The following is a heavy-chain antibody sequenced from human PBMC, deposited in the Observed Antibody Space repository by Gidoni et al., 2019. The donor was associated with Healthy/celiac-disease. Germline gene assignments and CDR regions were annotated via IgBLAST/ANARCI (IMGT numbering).Heavy chain of an antibody. D-gene: IGHD3-22*01. J-gene: IGHJ4*02. CDR1: GLTPGTYA. Sequence: QVQLVDSGGGVVQPGRSLRLSLAASGLTPGTYAMHWVRQAPGKGLEWVAVISYVGSNKYYADSVKGRFTISRDNSKNTLYLQMNSLRAEDTAVYYCAKDYGGYYYDSSGYSDYWGQGTLVTVSS. CDR3: AKDYGGYYYDSSGYSDY. V-gene: IGHV3-30*18. CDR2: ISYVGSNK.